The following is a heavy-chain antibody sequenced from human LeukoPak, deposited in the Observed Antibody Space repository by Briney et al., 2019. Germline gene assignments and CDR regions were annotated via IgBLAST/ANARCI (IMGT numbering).Heavy chain of an antibody. J-gene: IGHJ6*03. V-gene: IGHV4-59*01. CDR1: GGSISSYY. Sequence: KPSETLSLTCTVSGGSISSYYWSWIRQPPGKGLGWVGDIYYSGSTNYNPSLKSRVTISVDTSKNQFSLKLSSVTAADTAVYYCARYSGSPNWYYYYYMDVWGKGTTVTVSS. CDR2: IYYSGST. D-gene: IGHD1-26*01. CDR3: ARYSGSPNWYYYYYMDV.